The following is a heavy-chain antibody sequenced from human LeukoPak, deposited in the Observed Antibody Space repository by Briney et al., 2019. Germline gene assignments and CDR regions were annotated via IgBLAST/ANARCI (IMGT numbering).Heavy chain of an antibody. D-gene: IGHD1-26*01. CDR1: GTXISSSY. J-gene: IGHJ2*01. CDR3: ARDSDTWYFDL. Sequence: SETLSLTCTVSGTXISSSYCSWIRQPPGEGLEWIGYIYYSGSTDYNPSLKSRVTISVDTSKNQFFLKVSSVTAADTAVYYCARDSDTWYFDLWGRGTLVAVSS. CDR2: IYYSGST. V-gene: IGHV4-59*01.